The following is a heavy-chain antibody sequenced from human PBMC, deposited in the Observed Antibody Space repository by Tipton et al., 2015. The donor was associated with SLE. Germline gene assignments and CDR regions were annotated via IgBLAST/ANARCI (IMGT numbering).Heavy chain of an antibody. V-gene: IGHV4-61*02. CDR3: ARSRDDYGSGNYWDAFEI. D-gene: IGHD4-17*01. CDR1: GGSISSGSYY. J-gene: IGHJ3*02. CDR2: IYTSGST. Sequence: TLSLTCTVSGGSISSGSYYWSWIRQPAGKGLEWIGRIYTSGSTNYNPPLKSRLTMSIDRSKTRFSLRLTSVSAADTATYYCARSRDDYGSGNYWDAFEIWGQGTTVIVSS.